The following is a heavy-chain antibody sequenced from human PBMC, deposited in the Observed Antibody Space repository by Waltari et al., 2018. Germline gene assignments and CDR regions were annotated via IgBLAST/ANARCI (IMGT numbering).Heavy chain of an antibody. CDR3: ARGGFITMVRGVTPVDY. CDR2: INHSRST. D-gene: IGHD3-10*01. V-gene: IGHV4-34*01. J-gene: IGHJ4*02. Sequence: QVQLQQWGAGLLKPSETLSLTCAVYGGSFSGYYWSWIRQPPGKGLEWIGEINHSRSTNYNPSLKSRVTISVDTSKNQFSLKLSSVTAADTAVYYCARGGFITMVRGVTPVDYWGQGTLVTVSS. CDR1: GGSFSGYY.